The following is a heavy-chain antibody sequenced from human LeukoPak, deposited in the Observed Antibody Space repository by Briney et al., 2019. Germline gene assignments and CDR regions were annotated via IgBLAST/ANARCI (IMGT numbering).Heavy chain of an antibody. CDR2: IRSKAYGCTT. Sequence: PGGSLRLSCTASGFTLGDYAMSWVRQAPGKGLEWVGFIRSKAYGCTTEYAASVKGRFTISRDDSKSIAYLQMNSLKTEDTAVYYCTRDGTYFDRNLPPYFDYWGQGTLVTVSS. J-gene: IGHJ4*02. D-gene: IGHD3-9*01. CDR1: GFTLGDYA. CDR3: TRDGTYFDRNLPPYFDY. V-gene: IGHV3-49*04.